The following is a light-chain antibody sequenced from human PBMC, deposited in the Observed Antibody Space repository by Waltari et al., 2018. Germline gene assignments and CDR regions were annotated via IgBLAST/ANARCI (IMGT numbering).Light chain of an antibody. CDR2: RND. CDR3: ASWDDSLNGHWV. Sequence: QSVLTQPPSASGTPGQRVTISCSGTRSHLANHFVNWYQQVPGTAPKLLIYRNDLRPSGVPDRFSASKSGTSASLAISGLQSEDEAEYYCASWDDSLNGHWVFGGGTKVTVL. V-gene: IGLV1-44*01. J-gene: IGLJ3*02. CDR1: RSHLANHF.